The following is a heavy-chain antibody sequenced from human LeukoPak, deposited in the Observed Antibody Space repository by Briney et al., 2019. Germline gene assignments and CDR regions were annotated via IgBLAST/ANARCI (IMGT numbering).Heavy chain of an antibody. Sequence: GGSLRLSCAASGFTFDDYAMHWVRQAPGKGLEWVSGISWNSGSIGYADSVKGRFTISRDNAKNSLYLQMNSLRAGDTAVYYCAKPHFDDWGQGTLVTVSS. CDR2: ISWNSGSI. CDR1: GFTFDDYA. J-gene: IGHJ4*02. CDR3: AKPHFDD. V-gene: IGHV3-9*01.